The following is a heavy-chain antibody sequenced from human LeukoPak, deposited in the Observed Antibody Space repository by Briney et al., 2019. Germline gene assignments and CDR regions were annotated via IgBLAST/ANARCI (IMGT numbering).Heavy chain of an antibody. D-gene: IGHD3-9*01. V-gene: IGHV1-69*04. J-gene: IGHJ1*01. CDR3: ATEADDILTGLQH. CDR2: IIPILGIA. CDR1: GGTFSSYA. Sequence: ASVKVSCKASGGTFSSYAISWVRQAPGQGLEWMGRIIPILGIANYAQKFQGRVTMTEDTSTDTAYMELSSLRSEDTAVYYCATEADDILTGLQHWGQGTLVTVSS.